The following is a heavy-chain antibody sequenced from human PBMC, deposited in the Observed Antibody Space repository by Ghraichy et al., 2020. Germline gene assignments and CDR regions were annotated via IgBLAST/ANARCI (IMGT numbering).Heavy chain of an antibody. J-gene: IGHJ4*02. CDR1: GFTFSSYG. CDR3: AKEFGIIAALDY. Sequence: LSLTCAASGFTFSSYGMHWVRQAPGKGLEWVAFIRYDGSNKYYADSVKGRFTISRDNSKNTLYLQMNSLRAEDTAVYYCAKEFGIIAALDYWGQGTLVTVSS. CDR2: IRYDGSNK. D-gene: IGHD6-13*01. V-gene: IGHV3-30*02.